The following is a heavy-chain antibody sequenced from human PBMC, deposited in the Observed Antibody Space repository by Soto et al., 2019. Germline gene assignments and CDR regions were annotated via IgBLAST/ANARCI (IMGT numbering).Heavy chain of an antibody. J-gene: IGHJ5*02. V-gene: IGHV3-23*01. CDR3: AKDKERGGYDSDFDP. CDR1: GFTLGTYG. D-gene: IGHD3-3*01. CDR2: ITGGNT. Sequence: EVQLLESGGGLIQPGGSLRLSCAASGFTLGTYGMGWVRQAPGKGLEWVSTITGGNTYYAASVKGRFTISRDNSKNTPDLQMSNLGAEDTALYYCAKDKERGGYDSDFDPWGQGTLVTVSS.